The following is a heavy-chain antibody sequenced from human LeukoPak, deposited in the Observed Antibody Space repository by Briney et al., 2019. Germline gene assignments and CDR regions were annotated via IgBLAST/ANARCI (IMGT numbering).Heavy chain of an antibody. V-gene: IGHV1-69*05. CDR3: ARSYYGDYYMDV. CDR1: GGTFSSYA. Sequence: SEKVSCKXSGGTFSSYAISWVRQAPGQGLEWMGRIIPIFGTANYAQKFQGRVTITTDESTSTAYMELSSLRSEDTAVYYCARSYYGDYYMDVWGKGTTVTVSS. D-gene: IGHD4-17*01. J-gene: IGHJ6*03. CDR2: IIPIFGTA.